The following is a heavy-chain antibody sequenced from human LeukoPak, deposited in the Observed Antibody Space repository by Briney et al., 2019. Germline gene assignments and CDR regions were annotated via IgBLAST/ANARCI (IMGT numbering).Heavy chain of an antibody. CDR2: INAGNGNT. D-gene: IGHD2-15*01. CDR1: GYTFTSYT. CDR3: ARDSGGSTWYFDY. Sequence: ASVKVSCKASGYTFTSYTMHWVRQAPGQRLEWMGWINAGNGNTKYSQRFQDRVTITRDTSESIGYMELSSLGSEDTAMYYCARDSGGSTWYFDYWGQGTLVTVSS. V-gene: IGHV1-3*01. J-gene: IGHJ4*02.